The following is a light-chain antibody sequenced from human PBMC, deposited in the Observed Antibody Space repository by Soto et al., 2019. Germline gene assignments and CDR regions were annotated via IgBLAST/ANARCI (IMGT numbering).Light chain of an antibody. CDR3: QHYNSYSAT. J-gene: IGKJ1*01. Sequence: DIKMTQSPSTLSTSGGDRVTITCRASQSISSWLAWYQQKPGKAPKLLIYDASSLESGVPSRFSGSGSGTEFTLTFSSLQPDDFATYYCQHYNSYSATFGQGTKVEIK. CDR1: QSISSW. CDR2: DAS. V-gene: IGKV1-5*01.